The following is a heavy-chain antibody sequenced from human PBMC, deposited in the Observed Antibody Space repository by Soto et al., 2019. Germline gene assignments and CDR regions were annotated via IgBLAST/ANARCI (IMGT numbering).Heavy chain of an antibody. CDR2: ISYDGSNK. J-gene: IGHJ5*02. V-gene: IGHV3-30*18. CDR3: AKDLGWFGELNWCDP. CDR1: GFTFSSYG. D-gene: IGHD3-10*01. Sequence: GASLIISCAASGFTFSSYGMHLVRQAPGKGLEWVAVISYDGSNKYYADSVKGRFTISRDNSKNTLYLQMNSLRAEATAVYYCAKDLGWFGELNWCDPWGQGTLVTVSS.